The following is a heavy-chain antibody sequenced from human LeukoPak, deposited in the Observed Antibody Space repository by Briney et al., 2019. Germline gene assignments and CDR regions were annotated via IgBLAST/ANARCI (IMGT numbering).Heavy chain of an antibody. V-gene: IGHV1-8*01. CDR1: GYTFTSYD. CDR3: ARTIAAAGTDYYYYYYMDV. Sequence: ASVKVSCKASGYTFTSYDINWVRQATGQGLEWMGWMNPNSGNTGYAQKFQGRVTMTRNTSISTAYMELSSLRSEDTAVYYCARTIAAAGTDYYYYYYMDVWGKGTTVTISS. J-gene: IGHJ6*03. D-gene: IGHD6-13*01. CDR2: MNPNSGNT.